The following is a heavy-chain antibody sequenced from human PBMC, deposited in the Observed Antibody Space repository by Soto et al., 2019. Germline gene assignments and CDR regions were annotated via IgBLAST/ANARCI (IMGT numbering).Heavy chain of an antibody. CDR2: IIPNFGTA. CDR3: ASTYCGGDCYPTLDY. J-gene: IGHJ4*02. Sequence: ASVKVSCKASGYAFTSYGISWVRQAPGQGLEWMGGIIPNFGTANYAQKLQGRVTITADTSTSTAYMELSSLRSEDTAVYYCASTYCGGDCYPTLDYWGQETLVTVSS. CDR1: GYAFTSYG. D-gene: IGHD2-21*02. V-gene: IGHV1-69*06.